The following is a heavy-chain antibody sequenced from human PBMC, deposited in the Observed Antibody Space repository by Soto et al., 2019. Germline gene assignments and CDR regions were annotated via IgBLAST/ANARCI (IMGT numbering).Heavy chain of an antibody. CDR3: ARGHYGTGGYPFPYFNY. V-gene: IGHV1-2*02. Sequence: HEHLVQSGAEVKRPGASLKVSCKASGYSFTGYYIHWVRQAPGQGLEWMGWINPDSGATNYAQNFQGRVTLTSDTYISTASMDLTRLTPDDTAVYYCARGHYGTGGYPFPYFNYWGQGTLVIVSS. CDR1: GYSFTGYY. J-gene: IGHJ4*02. D-gene: IGHD2-8*02. CDR2: INPDSGAT.